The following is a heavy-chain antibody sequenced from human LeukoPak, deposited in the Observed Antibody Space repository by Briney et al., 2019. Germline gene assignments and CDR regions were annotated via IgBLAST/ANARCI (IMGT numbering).Heavy chain of an antibody. CDR3: AREPVVTIFGVVISSHFDY. V-gene: IGHV3-7*01. CDR2: IKQDGSEK. D-gene: IGHD3-3*01. CDR1: GFTFSSYW. Sequence: QPGGSLRLSCAASGFTFSSYWMSWVRQAPGKGLERVANIKQDGSEKYYVDSVKGRFTISRDNAKNSLYLQMNSLRAEDTAVYYCAREPVVTIFGVVISSHFDYWGQGTLVTVSS. J-gene: IGHJ4*02.